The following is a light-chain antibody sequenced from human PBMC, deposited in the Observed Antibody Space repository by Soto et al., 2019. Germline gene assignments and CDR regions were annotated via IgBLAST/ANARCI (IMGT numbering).Light chain of an antibody. Sequence: SALTQPPSVSGSPGQSVTISCTGTSSDVGSYNRLSWYQQPPGTAPKLIMYEVNTRPSGVPDRFSGSKSGSTASLTISGLQAEDEADYYCRLYIRGSSYVFGTGTKANVL. CDR3: RLYIRGSSYV. CDR2: EVN. CDR1: SSDVGSYNR. V-gene: IGLV2-18*01. J-gene: IGLJ1*01.